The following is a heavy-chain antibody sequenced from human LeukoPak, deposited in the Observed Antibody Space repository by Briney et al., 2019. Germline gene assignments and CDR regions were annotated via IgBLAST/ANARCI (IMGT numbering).Heavy chain of an antibody. D-gene: IGHD3-10*01. CDR3: ARLLRYYYGSEYYYYMDV. CDR1: GGSFSGYY. J-gene: IGHJ6*03. Sequence: SETLSLTCAVYGGSFSGYYWSWIRQPPGKGLEWIGEINHSGSTNYNPSIKSRVTISVDTSKNQFSLKLSSVTAADTAVYYCARLLRYYYGSEYYYYMDVWGKGTTVTVSS. CDR2: INHSGST. V-gene: IGHV4-34*01.